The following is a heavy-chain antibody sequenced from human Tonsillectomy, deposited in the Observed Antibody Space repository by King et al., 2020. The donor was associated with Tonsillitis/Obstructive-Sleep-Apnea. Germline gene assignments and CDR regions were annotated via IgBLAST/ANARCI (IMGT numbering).Heavy chain of an antibody. J-gene: IGHJ4*02. CDR1: GYSFTSYW. V-gene: IGHV5-51*01. CDR2: IYPGDSDT. D-gene: IGHD6-6*01. CDR3: ATTGGAARPFDY. Sequence: EVQLVESGAEVKKPGESLKISCKASGYSFTSYWIGWVRQMPGKGLEWMGLIYPGDSDTRYSPSFQGQVTISADKSITTAYLQGDSLKASDTAMYSCATTGGAARPFDYWGQGTLVTVSS.